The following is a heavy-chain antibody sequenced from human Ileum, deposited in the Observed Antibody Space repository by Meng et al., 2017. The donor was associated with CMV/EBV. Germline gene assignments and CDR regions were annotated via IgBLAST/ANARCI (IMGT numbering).Heavy chain of an antibody. CDR1: GFTFSSSV. J-gene: IGHJ6*02. D-gene: IGHD2/OR15-2a*01. V-gene: IGHV3-30*02. CDR3: AKDRVLPNYYYYGMDV. Sequence: GGSLRLSCTASGFTFSSSVMHWVRQAPGKGLEWVAFIRYDGSNKYYADSVKGRFTISRDNSKNTLYLQMNSLRAEDTAVYYCAKDRVLPNYYYYGMDVWGQGTTVTVSS. CDR2: IRYDGSNK.